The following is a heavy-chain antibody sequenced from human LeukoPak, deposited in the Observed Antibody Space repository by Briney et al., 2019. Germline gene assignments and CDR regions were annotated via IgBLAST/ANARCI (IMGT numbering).Heavy chain of an antibody. CDR2: INPSGGST. CDR1: GYTFTDYY. D-gene: IGHD6-13*01. CDR3: ARDQSIAAAGSWFDP. V-gene: IGHV1-46*01. Sequence: ASVKVSCKASGYTFTDYYMHWVRQAPGQGLEWMGIINPSGGSTSYAQKFQGRVTMTRDTSTSTVYMELSSLRSEDTAVYYCARDQSIAAAGSWFDPWGQGTLVTVSS. J-gene: IGHJ5*02.